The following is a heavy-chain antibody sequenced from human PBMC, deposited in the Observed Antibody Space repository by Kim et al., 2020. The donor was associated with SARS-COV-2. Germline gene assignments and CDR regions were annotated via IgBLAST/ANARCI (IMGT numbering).Heavy chain of an antibody. J-gene: IGHJ6*02. CDR1: GGTFSSYA. V-gene: IGHV1-69*13. D-gene: IGHD6-13*01. CDR2: IIPIFGTA. CDR3: ARAWYASSWTVYYYYGMDV. Sequence: SVKVSCKASGGTFSSYAISWVRQAPGQGLEWMGGIIPIFGTANYAQKFQGRVTITADESTSTAYMELSSLRSEDTAVYYCARAWYASSWTVYYYYGMDVWGQGTTVTVSS.